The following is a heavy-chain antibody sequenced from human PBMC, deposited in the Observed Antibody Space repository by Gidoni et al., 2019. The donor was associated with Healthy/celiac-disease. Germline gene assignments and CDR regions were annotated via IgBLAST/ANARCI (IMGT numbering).Heavy chain of an antibody. Sequence: QVQLQESGPGLVKPSQTLSLTCTVSGGSIRSGGYYWSWIRQHPGKGLEWIGYIYYSGSTYYNPSLKSRVTISVDTSKNQFSLKLSSVTAADTAVYYCARAHGDYGTGYYYYYMDVWGKGTTVTVSS. D-gene: IGHD4-17*01. CDR3: ARAHGDYGTGYYYYYMDV. V-gene: IGHV4-31*03. CDR1: GGSIRSGGYY. J-gene: IGHJ6*03. CDR2: IYYSGST.